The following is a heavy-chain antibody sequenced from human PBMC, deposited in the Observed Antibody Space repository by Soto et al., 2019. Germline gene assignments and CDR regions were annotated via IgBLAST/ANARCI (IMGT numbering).Heavy chain of an antibody. CDR1: GFTFSSYA. CDR2: ISGSGGST. J-gene: IGHJ4*02. V-gene: IGHV3-23*01. Sequence: EVQLLESGGGLVQPGGSLRLSCAASGFTFSSYAMSWVRQAPGKGLEWVSTISGSGGSTYYADSVKGRFTISRDNSKNTLYLQMNSLRAEDTAVYYCAKGQSGWYAPFDCWGQGTLVTVSS. D-gene: IGHD6-19*01. CDR3: AKGQSGWYAPFDC.